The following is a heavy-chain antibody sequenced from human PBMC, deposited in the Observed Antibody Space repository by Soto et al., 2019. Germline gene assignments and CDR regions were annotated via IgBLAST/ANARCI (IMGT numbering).Heavy chain of an antibody. CDR3: ARLKGWNWNYKGPNWFDP. Sequence: QLQLQESGPGLVKPSETLSLTCTVSGGSITSSSYYWGWIRQPPGKGLEWIGSIYYSGSTYYNPSLKSRVPKSVDASKTQFSLEPRDVTAADTAVYYCARLKGWNWNYKGPNWFDPWGQGTLVTVSS. D-gene: IGHD1-7*01. V-gene: IGHV4-39*01. CDR1: GGSITSSSYY. CDR2: IYYSGST. J-gene: IGHJ5*02.